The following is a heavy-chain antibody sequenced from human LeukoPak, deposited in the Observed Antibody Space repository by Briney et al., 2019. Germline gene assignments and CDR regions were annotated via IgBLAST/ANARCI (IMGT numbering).Heavy chain of an antibody. Sequence: GASVKVSCKASGYTFTVYYIHWLRQAPGQGLEWMGWIIPNSGGTKYAQKFQDRVTMTRDTSISTAYMELSSLTYDDTAVYYCARLYLWSTILTGYYYYFDYWGQGTLVTVSS. CDR3: ARLYLWSTILTGYYYYFDY. CDR2: IIPNSGGT. V-gene: IGHV1-2*02. J-gene: IGHJ4*02. CDR1: GYTFTVYY. D-gene: IGHD3-9*01.